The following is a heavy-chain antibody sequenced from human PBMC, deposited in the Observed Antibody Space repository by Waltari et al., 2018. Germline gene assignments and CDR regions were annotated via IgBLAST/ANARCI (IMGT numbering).Heavy chain of an antibody. CDR3: ARGGMTPWDY. Sequence: QVQLVQSGGEVKKPGASVKVSCKTSGYTFLNCGVTWVRQAPGQGFEWMGWISGHTGKTNYARKFQGRVTMTTDTSTTTAYLELRSLTSDDTAFYYCARGGMTPWDYWGQGTLVSVSS. CDR1: GYTFLNCG. CDR2: ISGHTGKT. V-gene: IGHV1-18*01. D-gene: IGHD3-10*01. J-gene: IGHJ4*02.